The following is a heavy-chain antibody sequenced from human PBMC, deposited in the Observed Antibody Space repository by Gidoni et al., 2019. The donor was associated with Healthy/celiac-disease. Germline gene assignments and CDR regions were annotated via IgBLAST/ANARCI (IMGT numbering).Heavy chain of an antibody. CDR3: ARGGVNCSSTSCYDLFDP. CDR1: GGSLSSYY. V-gene: IGHV4-59*01. D-gene: IGHD2-2*01. CDR2: IFYSGST. J-gene: IGHJ5*02. Sequence: QVQLQESGPGLVKPSEVLSLTCTVSGGSLSSYYWSWIRQPPGKGLEWIVYIFYSGSTNYNPSLKSRVTISVDTSKNQFSLKLSSVTAADTAVYYCARGGVNCSSTSCYDLFDPWGQGTLVTVSS.